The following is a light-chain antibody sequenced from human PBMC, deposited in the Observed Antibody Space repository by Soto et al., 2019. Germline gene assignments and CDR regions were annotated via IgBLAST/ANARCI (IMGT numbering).Light chain of an antibody. V-gene: IGKV1-39*01. Sequence: DIQMTQSPSSLSASVGDRVTITCRASHSVASYFNWFQQRPGKAPSLLIYAATTLHTGVPSRFSGSRSGTKFTLTISRLQPEDFATYYCQESSTTPAFTFGPGTKVDFK. J-gene: IGKJ3*01. CDR3: QESSTTPAFT. CDR1: HSVASY. CDR2: AAT.